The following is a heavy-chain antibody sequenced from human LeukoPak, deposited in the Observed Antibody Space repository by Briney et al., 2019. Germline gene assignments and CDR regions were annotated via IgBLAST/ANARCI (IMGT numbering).Heavy chain of an antibody. CDR1: GGSISSSY. J-gene: IGHJ5*02. D-gene: IGHD6-19*01. V-gene: IGHV4-4*07. Sequence: SETLSLTCTVSGGSISSSYWSWIRQPAGKGLEWIGRIYTSGIANYNPSLKSRVTMSVDTSKKQFSLKLTSVTAADTAVYYCARDGSGSGWYWFDPWGQGTLVTVSS. CDR3: ARDGSGSGWYWFDP. CDR2: IYTSGIA.